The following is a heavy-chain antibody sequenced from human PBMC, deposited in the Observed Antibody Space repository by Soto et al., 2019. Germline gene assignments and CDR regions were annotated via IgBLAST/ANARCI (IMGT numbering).Heavy chain of an antibody. CDR2: TAYTGNT. CDR1: GGSITSYH. J-gene: IGHJ4*02. V-gene: IGHV4-59*01. CDR3: ARDMHAGFTHYVDH. Sequence: AETLAPTCVVSGGSITSYHWSCIGQFPGKGLEWIAYTAYTGNTNYKTSLKSRVTISMDKSKQKVSLKLTYVTEADTAVYYCARDMHAGFTHYVDHWGQGNLVTVSS. D-gene: IGHD2-8*01.